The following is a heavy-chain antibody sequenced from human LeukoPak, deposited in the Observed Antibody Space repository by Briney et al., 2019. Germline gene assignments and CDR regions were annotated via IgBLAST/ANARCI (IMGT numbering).Heavy chain of an antibody. J-gene: IGHJ6*02. CDR2: ISSSSSYI. V-gene: IGHV3-21*01. D-gene: IGHD2-8*01. CDR3: ARVLTEDFSNGVCPNPYYYYYGMDV. Sequence: SGGSLRLSCAASGFTFSSYSMNWVRQAPGKGLEWVSSISSSSSYIYYADSVKGRFTISRDNAKNSLYLQMNSLRAEDTAVYYCARVLTEDFSNGVCPNPYYYYYGMDVWGQGTTVTVSS. CDR1: GFTFSSYS.